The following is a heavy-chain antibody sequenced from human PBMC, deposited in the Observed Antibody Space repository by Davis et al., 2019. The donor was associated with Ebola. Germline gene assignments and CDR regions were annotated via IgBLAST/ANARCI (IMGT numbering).Heavy chain of an antibody. CDR3: ARDGVKYGDYALGAFDI. D-gene: IGHD4-17*01. Sequence: ASVKVSCKASGYTFTSYGISWVRQAPGQGLEWMGWISAYNGNTNYAQKLQGRVTMTTDTSTSTAYMELRSLRSDDTAVYYCARDGVKYGDYALGAFDIWGQGTMVTVSS. J-gene: IGHJ3*02. CDR1: GYTFTSYG. V-gene: IGHV1-18*04. CDR2: ISAYNGNT.